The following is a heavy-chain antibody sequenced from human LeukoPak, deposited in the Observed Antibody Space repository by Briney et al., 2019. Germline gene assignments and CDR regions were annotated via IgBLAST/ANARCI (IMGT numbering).Heavy chain of an antibody. CDR2: INSDGSRI. CDR3: ARGTRVSYFDY. CDR1: GFTLRSYW. D-gene: IGHD1-7*01. Sequence: GGSLRLSCAASGFTLRSYWMHWVRQAPGKGLVWVSRINSDGSRISYADSVKGRFTISRDNAKNTLYLQMNSLRAEDTAVYYCARGTRVSYFDYWGQGTLVTVSS. V-gene: IGHV3-74*01. J-gene: IGHJ4*02.